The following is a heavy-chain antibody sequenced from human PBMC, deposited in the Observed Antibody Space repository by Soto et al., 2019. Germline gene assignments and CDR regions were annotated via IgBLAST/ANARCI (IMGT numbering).Heavy chain of an antibody. Sequence: EVQLLESGGGLVQPGGSLRLSCAASGFTFTSYAMSWVRQAPGKGLGWVSTFSGSGDNTYYADSVKGRFTISRDNSKNTLSLQMNSLGAEDTAIYYCARTSKFDYWGQGTLVTVSS. J-gene: IGHJ4*02. CDR3: ARTSKFDY. V-gene: IGHV3-23*01. CDR1: GFTFTSYA. CDR2: FSGSGDNT.